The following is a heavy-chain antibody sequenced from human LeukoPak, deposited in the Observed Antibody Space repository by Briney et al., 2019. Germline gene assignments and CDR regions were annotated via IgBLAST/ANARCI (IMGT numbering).Heavy chain of an antibody. J-gene: IGHJ4*02. CDR1: GFTVSSNY. CDR2: IHYSGST. Sequence: PGGSLRLSCAASGFTVSSNYMSWVRQPPGKGLEWIAYIHYSGSTMYNPSLYSRVTISMDTSKNQFSLKLTSVSAADTAVYYCARHPNSGFDHWGQGTLVTVSS. CDR3: ARHPNSGFDH. V-gene: IGHV4-59*08. D-gene: IGHD6-19*01.